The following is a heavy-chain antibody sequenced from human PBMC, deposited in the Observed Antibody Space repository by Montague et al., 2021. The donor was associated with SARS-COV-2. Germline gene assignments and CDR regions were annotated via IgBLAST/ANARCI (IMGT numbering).Heavy chain of an antibody. J-gene: IGHJ4*02. Sequence: SETLSLTCAVYGGSFSGYYWSWIRQPPGKGLEWIGEINHSGSTKYNPSLKGRVTISVDTSKNQFSLKLSSVTAADTAVYYCARGTKKVFTYEYDSSGYASDYWGQGTLVTVSS. V-gene: IGHV4-34*01. CDR2: INHSGST. CDR1: GGSFSGYY. D-gene: IGHD3-22*01. CDR3: ARGTKKVFTYEYDSSGYASDY.